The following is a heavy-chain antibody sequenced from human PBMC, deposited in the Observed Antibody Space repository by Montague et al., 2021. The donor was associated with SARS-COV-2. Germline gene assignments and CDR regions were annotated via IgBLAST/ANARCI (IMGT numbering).Heavy chain of an antibody. CDR1: GFSLSTSGMC. Sequence: PALVKPTQTLTLTCTFSGFSLSTSGMCVSWIRQPPGKALEWLALIDWDDDKYYSTSLKTRLTISKDTSKNQVVLTMTNMDPVDTATYYCARSYYGILTGYYMAFDYWGQGTLVTVSS. J-gene: IGHJ4*02. CDR2: IDWDDDK. D-gene: IGHD3-9*01. CDR3: ARSYYGILTGYYMAFDY. V-gene: IGHV2-70*01.